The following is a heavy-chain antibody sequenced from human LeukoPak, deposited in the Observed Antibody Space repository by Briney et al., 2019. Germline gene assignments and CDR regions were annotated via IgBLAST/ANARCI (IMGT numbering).Heavy chain of an antibody. CDR3: ARGPQYDFWSGYSSPGYYYYVDV. Sequence: SVKVSCKASGGTFSSYAISWVRQAPGQGLEWMGGIIPIFGTANYAQKFQGRVTITADESTSTAYMELSSLRSEDTAVYYCARGPQYDFWSGYSSPGYYYYVDVWGKGTTVTVSS. D-gene: IGHD3-3*01. CDR2: IIPIFGTA. V-gene: IGHV1-69*13. J-gene: IGHJ6*03. CDR1: GGTFSSYA.